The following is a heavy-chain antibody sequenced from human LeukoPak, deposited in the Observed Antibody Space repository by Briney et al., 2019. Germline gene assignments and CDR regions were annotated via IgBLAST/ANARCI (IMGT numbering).Heavy chain of an antibody. CDR2: ISSSGSTI. D-gene: IGHD3-22*01. CDR1: GFTFSSYE. J-gene: IGHJ4*02. V-gene: IGHV3-48*03. Sequence: GGSLRLSCAASGFTFSSYEMNWVRQAPGKGLEWVSYISSSGSTIYYADSVKGRFTISRDNAKNLLYLQMNSLRAEDTAVYYCATGYYYDSSGYYPFLFDYWGQGTLVTVSS. CDR3: ATGYYYDSSGYYPFLFDY.